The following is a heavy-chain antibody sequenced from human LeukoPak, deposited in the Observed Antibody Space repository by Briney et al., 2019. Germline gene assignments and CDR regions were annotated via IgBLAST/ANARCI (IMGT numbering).Heavy chain of an antibody. CDR2: IYYSGST. CDR3: ARASYSSSSADY. D-gene: IGHD6-6*01. J-gene: IGHJ4*02. V-gene: IGHV4-59*01. Sequence: PSETLSLTCTVSGGSISSYYWSWIRQPPGKGLEWIGYIYYSGSTNYDPSPKSRVTISVDTSKNQFSLKLSSVTAADTAVYYCARASYSSSSADYWGQGTLVTVSS. CDR1: GGSISSYY.